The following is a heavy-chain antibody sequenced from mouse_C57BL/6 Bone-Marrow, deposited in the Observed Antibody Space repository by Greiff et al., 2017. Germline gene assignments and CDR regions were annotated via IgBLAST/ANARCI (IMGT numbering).Heavy chain of an antibody. Sequence: EVQLQQSGAELVRPGASVKLSCTASGFNIKDDYMHWVKQRPEQGLEWIGWIDPENGDTEYASKFQGKATITADTSSNTAYLQLSSLTSEDTAVYDCTTDTTVEGDYWGQGTTLTVSS. CDR2: IDPENGDT. V-gene: IGHV14-4*01. J-gene: IGHJ2*01. CDR3: TTDTTVEGDY. CDR1: GFNIKDDY. D-gene: IGHD1-1*01.